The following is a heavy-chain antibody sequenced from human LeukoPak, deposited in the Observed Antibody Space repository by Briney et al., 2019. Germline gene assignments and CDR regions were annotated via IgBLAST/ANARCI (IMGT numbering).Heavy chain of an antibody. D-gene: IGHD2-8*02. V-gene: IGHV3-48*03. CDR3: ARATGGNYLGY. J-gene: IGHJ4*02. CDR1: GFTFSSYE. CDR2: ISSGSGSTI. Sequence: GGSLRLSCAASGFTFSSYEMNWVRQAPGKGLEWVSYISSGSGSTIYYADSLKGRFTISRDNAKNSLYLQMNSLRAEDTALYYCARATGGNYLGYWGQGTLVTVSS.